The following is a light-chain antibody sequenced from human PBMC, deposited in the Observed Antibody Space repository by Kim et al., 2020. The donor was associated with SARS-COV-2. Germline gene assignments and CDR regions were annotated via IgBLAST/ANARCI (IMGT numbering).Light chain of an antibody. V-gene: IGKV3-15*01. CDR3: QQYNDWPPWT. J-gene: IGKJ1*01. CDR2: GAS. CDR1: QSVSYN. Sequence: SPGERATLSCRASQSVSYNLAWYQQKPGQAPRLLIYGASTRATGIPARFSGSGAGTEFTLTISSLQSEDFALYYCQQYNDWPPWTFGQGTKVDIK.